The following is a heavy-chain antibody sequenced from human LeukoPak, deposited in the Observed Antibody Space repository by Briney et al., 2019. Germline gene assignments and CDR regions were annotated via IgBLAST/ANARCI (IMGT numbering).Heavy chain of an antibody. J-gene: IGHJ6*03. V-gene: IGHV4-30-2*01. CDR2: IYHSGST. CDR1: GGSISSGGYY. Sequence: TLSLTCTVSGGSISSGGYYWSWIRQPPGKGLEWIGYIYHSGSTYYNPSLKSRVTISVDRSKNQFSLKLSSVTAADTAVYYCARGITIYYYYMDVWGKGTTVTVSS. D-gene: IGHD1-20*01. CDR3: ARGITIYYYYMDV.